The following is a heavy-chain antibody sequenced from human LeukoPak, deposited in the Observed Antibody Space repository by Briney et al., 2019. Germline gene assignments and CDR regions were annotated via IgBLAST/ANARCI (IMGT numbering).Heavy chain of an antibody. D-gene: IGHD6-13*01. J-gene: IGHJ6*04. CDR1: GFTFSSYG. CDR2: IWSDGSNK. V-gene: IGHV3-33*01. CDR3: ARRGRIAAAGTNYYYGMDV. Sequence: PGGSLRPSCAASGFTFSSYGMQWVRQAPGKGLEWVAVIWSDGSNKYYADSVKGRFTISRDNSKNTLYLQMNSLRAEDTAVYYCARRGRIAAAGTNYYYGMDVWGKGTTVTVSS.